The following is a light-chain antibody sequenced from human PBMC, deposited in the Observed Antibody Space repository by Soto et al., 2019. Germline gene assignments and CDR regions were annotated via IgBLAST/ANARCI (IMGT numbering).Light chain of an antibody. CDR3: QSYDSSLSGLV. CDR2: GNS. V-gene: IGLV1-40*01. J-gene: IGLJ1*01. Sequence: QSVLTQPPSVSGAPGQRVTISCTGSSSNIGAGYDVHWYQQLPGTAPKLLIYGNSNRPSGVPDRFSGSKSGTSASLSITGLQAEDEADYYRQSYDSSLSGLVFGTGPKVTVL. CDR1: SSNIGAGYD.